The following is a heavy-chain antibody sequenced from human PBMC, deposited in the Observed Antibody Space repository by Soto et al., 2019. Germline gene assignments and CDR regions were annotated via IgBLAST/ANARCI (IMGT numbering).Heavy chain of an antibody. D-gene: IGHD2-21*02. V-gene: IGHV3-33*01. CDR3: ARGEHIVVVTASPNWYFDL. J-gene: IGHJ2*01. CDR2: IWYDGSNT. Sequence: QVQLVESGGGVVQPGRSLRLSCAASGFTFSSYGMHWVRQAPGKGLEWVAVIWYDGSNTYYADSVKGRFTISRDNSKNTLYLQMNSLRAEDTAVYYCARGEHIVVVTASPNWYFDLWGRGTLVTVSS. CDR1: GFTFSSYG.